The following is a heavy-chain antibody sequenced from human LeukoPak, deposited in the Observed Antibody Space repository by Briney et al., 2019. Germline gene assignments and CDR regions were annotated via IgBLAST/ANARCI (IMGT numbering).Heavy chain of an antibody. CDR3: ARADIPLTAMVPYYYYYGMDV. D-gene: IGHD5-18*01. J-gene: IGHJ6*02. CDR2: INPSGGST. CDR1: GYTFTSYY. Sequence: ASVKVSCKASGYTFTSYYMHWVRQAPGQGLEWMGIINPSGGSTSYAQKFQGRVTMTRDTSASTAYMELSSLRSEDTAVYYCARADIPLTAMVPYYYYYGMDVWGQGTTVTVSS. V-gene: IGHV1-46*01.